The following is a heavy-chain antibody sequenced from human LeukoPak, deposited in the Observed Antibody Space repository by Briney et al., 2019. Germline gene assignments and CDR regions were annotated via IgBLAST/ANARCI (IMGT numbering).Heavy chain of an antibody. D-gene: IGHD5-24*01. Sequence: GGSLRLSCAASGFTFSSYWMSWVRQAPGKGLEWVANIKKDGSEEYNVDSVKGRFTISRDNAKNSLYLQMNSLRVEDTAVYYCAKEGRSLQTYWGQGTLVTVSS. CDR3: AKEGRSLQTY. CDR2: IKKDGSEE. CDR1: GFTFSSYW. V-gene: IGHV3-7*03. J-gene: IGHJ4*02.